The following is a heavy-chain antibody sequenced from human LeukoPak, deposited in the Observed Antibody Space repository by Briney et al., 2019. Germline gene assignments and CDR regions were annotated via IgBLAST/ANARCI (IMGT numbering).Heavy chain of an antibody. Sequence: PSETLSLTCTVSGGPISSYYWSWIRQPPGKGLEWIGYIYYSGSTNYNPSLKSRVTISVDTSKNQFSLKLSSVTAADTAVYYCAGGEPTVLGWFDPWGQGTLVTVSS. CDR3: AGGEPTVLGWFDP. CDR2: IYYSGST. V-gene: IGHV4-59*01. D-gene: IGHD1-14*01. CDR1: GGPISSYY. J-gene: IGHJ5*02.